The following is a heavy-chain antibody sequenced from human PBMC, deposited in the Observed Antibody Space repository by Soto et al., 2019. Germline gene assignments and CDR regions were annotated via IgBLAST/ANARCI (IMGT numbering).Heavy chain of an antibody. CDR1: GFTFSSYS. D-gene: IGHD3-22*01. CDR2: ISSSSSTI. Sequence: EVQLVESGGGLVQPGGSLRLSCAASGFTFSSYSMNWVRQAPGKGLEWVSYISSSSSTIYYADSVKGRFAISRDNAKNSLHLQMNSLRDEDTAVYYCARGLYYYDSRGYWGYWGQGTLGTVSS. J-gene: IGHJ4*02. V-gene: IGHV3-48*02. CDR3: ARGLYYYDSRGYWGY.